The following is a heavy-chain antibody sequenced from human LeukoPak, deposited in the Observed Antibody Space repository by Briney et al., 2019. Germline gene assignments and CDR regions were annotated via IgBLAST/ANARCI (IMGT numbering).Heavy chain of an antibody. J-gene: IGHJ6*02. Sequence: GGSLRLSCAASGFTFSSDAMSWVRQAPGKGLEWVSAISGSGGSTYYADSVKGRFTISRDNSKNTLYLQMNSLRAEDTAVYYCAKVHLVHYYYGMDVWGQGTTVTVSS. D-gene: IGHD6-13*01. CDR1: GFTFSSDA. V-gene: IGHV3-23*01. CDR2: ISGSGGST. CDR3: AKVHLVHYYYGMDV.